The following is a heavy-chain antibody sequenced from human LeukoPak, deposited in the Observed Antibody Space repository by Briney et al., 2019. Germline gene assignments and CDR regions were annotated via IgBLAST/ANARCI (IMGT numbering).Heavy chain of an antibody. CDR2: IGNKANSYTI. V-gene: IGHV3-72*01. CDR3: TTGLTYKNGNY. J-gene: IGHJ4*02. CDR1: GFTFSDHY. D-gene: IGHD1-14*01. Sequence: GGSLRLSCAASGFTFSDHYMDWVRQAPGKGLEWVGRIGNKANSYTIEYAASVKGRFTISRDDSKNSLYLQMNSLKTEDTAVYYCTTGLTYKNGNYWGQGTLVTVSS.